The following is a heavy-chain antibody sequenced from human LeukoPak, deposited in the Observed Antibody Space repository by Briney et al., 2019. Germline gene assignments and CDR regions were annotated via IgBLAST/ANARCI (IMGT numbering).Heavy chain of an antibody. V-gene: IGHV3-30*18. CDR1: GFTFSSYG. CDR3: AKGGSSWYGIGDY. D-gene: IGHD6-13*01. Sequence: PGGSLRLSCAASGFTFSSYGMHWVRQAPGKGLEWVAVISYDGSNKYYADSVKGRFTISRDNSKNTLYLQMNSLRAEDTAVYYCAKGGSSWYGIGDYWGQGTLVTVSS. CDR2: ISYDGSNK. J-gene: IGHJ4*02.